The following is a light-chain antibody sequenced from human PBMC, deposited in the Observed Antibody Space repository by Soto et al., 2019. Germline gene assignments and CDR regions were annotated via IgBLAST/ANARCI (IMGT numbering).Light chain of an antibody. CDR2: GAS. Sequence: EIVMTQSPATLSVSPGERVTLSCRASKSVSSNLAWYQQKPGQAPRLLIYGASTRATGIPARFSGSGSGTEFTLTISSLQSEDFAVYCCQQYNTWPPVTFCQGTRLEIK. V-gene: IGKV3-15*01. CDR3: QQYNTWPPVT. J-gene: IGKJ5*01. CDR1: KSVSSN.